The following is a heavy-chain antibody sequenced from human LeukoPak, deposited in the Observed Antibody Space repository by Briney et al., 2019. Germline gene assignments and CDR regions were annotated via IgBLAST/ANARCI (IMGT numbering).Heavy chain of an antibody. J-gene: IGHJ4*02. CDR1: GFTFSSYG. D-gene: IGHD5-24*01. CDR2: ISYDGSNK. V-gene: IGHV3-30*18. Sequence: AGRSLRLSCAASGFTFSSYGMHWVRQAPGKGLEWVAVISYDGSNKYYADSVKGRFTISRDNSKNTLYLQMNSLRAEDTAVYYCAKDASPFTYKTPNYFDYWGQGTLVTVSS. CDR3: AKDASPFTYKTPNYFDY.